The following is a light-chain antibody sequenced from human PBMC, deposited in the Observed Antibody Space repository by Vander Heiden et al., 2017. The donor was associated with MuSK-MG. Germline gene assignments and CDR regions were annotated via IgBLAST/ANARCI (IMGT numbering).Light chain of an antibody. CDR1: QSVSSSN. CDR2: SAS. Sequence: EFLLTQSPGPLSLSPGACATLTCGASQSVSSSNFAWYQQKPGQAPRLLIYSASSRATCIRDRFSGSRSGTYFTLTISRLEPEDFAVYYCQQYGSGHRGSSFGPGTKLEIK. CDR3: QQYGSGHRGSS. J-gene: IGKJ2*01. V-gene: IGKV3-20*01.